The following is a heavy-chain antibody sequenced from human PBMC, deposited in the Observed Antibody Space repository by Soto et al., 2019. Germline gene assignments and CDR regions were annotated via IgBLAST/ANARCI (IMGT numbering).Heavy chain of an antibody. CDR1: GFTFSSYA. CDR3: ARDTTVTPAFDI. V-gene: IGHV3-30*04. Sequence: GESLKISCAASGFTFSSYAMHWVRQAPGKGLEWVAVISYDGSNKYYADSVKGRFTISRDNSKNTLYLQMNSLRAEDTAVYYCARDTTVTPAFDIWGQGTMVTVSS. CDR2: ISYDGSNK. J-gene: IGHJ3*02. D-gene: IGHD4-4*01.